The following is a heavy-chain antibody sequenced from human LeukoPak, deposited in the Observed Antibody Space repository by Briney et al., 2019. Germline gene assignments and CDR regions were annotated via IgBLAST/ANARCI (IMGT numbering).Heavy chain of an antibody. D-gene: IGHD1-14*01. V-gene: IGHV3-74*01. Sequence: GRSLRLSCAASGFTFSSYWMHWVRQVPGKGLVWVARINPGGSSIYYADSVKGRFTISRDNAKNTLYLQMDSLRAEDTGVYYCARSNQADDYWGQGTLVTVSS. CDR3: ARSNQADDY. J-gene: IGHJ4*02. CDR1: GFTFSSYW. CDR2: INPGGSSI.